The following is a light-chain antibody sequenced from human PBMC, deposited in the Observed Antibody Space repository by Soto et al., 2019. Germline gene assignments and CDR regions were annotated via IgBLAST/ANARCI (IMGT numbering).Light chain of an antibody. CDR1: SSNIGAPYD. Sequence: QSVLTQPPSVSGAPGQRVTISCTGSSSNIGAPYDVHWYQQLPGTAPKLLIYGNNNRPSGVPDRFSGSKSGTSAFLAITGLQAEDEADYYCQSFDSSLRGGVFGGGTKLTVL. CDR3: QSFDSSLRGGV. CDR2: GNN. V-gene: IGLV1-40*01. J-gene: IGLJ2*01.